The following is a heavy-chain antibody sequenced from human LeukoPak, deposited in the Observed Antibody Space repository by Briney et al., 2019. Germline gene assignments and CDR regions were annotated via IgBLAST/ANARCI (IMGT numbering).Heavy chain of an antibody. D-gene: IGHD3-10*01. CDR1: GGXISSYY. CDR2: LYYSGST. J-gene: IGHJ3*02. V-gene: IGHV4-59*01. Sequence: SETLSLTCIVSGGXISSYYCSWIRQPPGKGLEWIGYLYYSGSTNSNPSLKSRVTMSVDTSKNQFSLKLRSVTAADTAVYYCARGGSGISNAFDIWGQGTMVTVSS. CDR3: ARGGSGISNAFDI.